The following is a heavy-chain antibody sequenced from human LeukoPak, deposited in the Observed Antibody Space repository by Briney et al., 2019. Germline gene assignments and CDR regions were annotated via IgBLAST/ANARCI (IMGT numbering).Heavy chain of an antibody. Sequence: ASVNVSFKSSGYTFTTYAMHWVGQAPGQRREWMGWINAGNGKTKYLQKFQGRVTITSDTSASTAYMELSSLRSEDTAVYYCASERAGSTYDFEYWGQGTLVTVSS. J-gene: IGHJ4*02. CDR3: ASERAGSTYDFEY. V-gene: IGHV1-3*01. CDR2: INAGNGKT. D-gene: IGHD3-3*01. CDR1: GYTFTTYA.